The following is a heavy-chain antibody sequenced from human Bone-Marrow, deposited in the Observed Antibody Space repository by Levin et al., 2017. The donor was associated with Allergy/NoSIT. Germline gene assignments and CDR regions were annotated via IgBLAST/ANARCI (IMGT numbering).Heavy chain of an antibody. J-gene: IGHJ4*02. Sequence: GGSLRLSCVASGFSFSSYWMHWVRQTPGKGLVWVSRINQDGTTKSYADSVRGRFTISRDNTKNTLYLQMNSLRAEDTALYYCARNDITSGEAFDLWGQGTLLTVSS. CDR1: GFSFSSYW. CDR3: ARNDITSGEAFDL. D-gene: IGHD3-16*01. CDR2: INQDGTTK. V-gene: IGHV3-74*03.